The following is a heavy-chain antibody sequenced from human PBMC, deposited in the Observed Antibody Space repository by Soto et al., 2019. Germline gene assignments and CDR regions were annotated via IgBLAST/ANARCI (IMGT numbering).Heavy chain of an antibody. CDR3: ARDRAYYYGSVDYEYHGLDV. Sequence: SETLSLTCSVSGGSISSGPYSWGCVRQSPGKGLEWIGRIYNSGATTYNPSLKSRVTMSVDQSKNQFSLKMNSLTAADTAVYYCARDRAYYYGSVDYEYHGLDVWGQGTTVTVSS. D-gene: IGHD3-10*01. V-gene: IGHV4-39*07. CDR2: IYNSGAT. CDR1: GGSISSGPYS. J-gene: IGHJ6*02.